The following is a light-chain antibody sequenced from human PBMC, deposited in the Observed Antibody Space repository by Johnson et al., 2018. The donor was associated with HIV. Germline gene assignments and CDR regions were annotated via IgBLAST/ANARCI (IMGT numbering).Light chain of an antibody. CDR1: RSNIGDNF. V-gene: IGLV1-51*01. Sequence: QFVLTQPPSVSAAPGQKVTISCSGNRSNIGDNFVSWYQHLPGTAPKLLVYDNSKRPSGITDRFSGSKSGTSATLGITGLQTGDEADYYCGTWDSSLSAYVFGTGTKVTVL. CDR2: DNS. J-gene: IGLJ1*01. CDR3: GTWDSSLSAYV.